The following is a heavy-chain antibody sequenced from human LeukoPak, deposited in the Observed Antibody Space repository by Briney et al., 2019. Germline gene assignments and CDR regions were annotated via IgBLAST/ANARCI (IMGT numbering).Heavy chain of an antibody. CDR1: GFDLNTYE. V-gene: IGHV3-30*02. CDR3: AKDKSQVGVDSASTLVDH. Sequence: GGSLRLSCAASGFDLNTYEMNWVRQAPGKGLEWVAFIRFDGRDEYYVDSLKGRFTISRDNSKNTVYLQMNSLTSEDTALYYCAKDKSQVGVDSASTLVDHWGQGTLVIVSS. D-gene: IGHD2-8*02. J-gene: IGHJ4*02. CDR2: IRFDGRDE.